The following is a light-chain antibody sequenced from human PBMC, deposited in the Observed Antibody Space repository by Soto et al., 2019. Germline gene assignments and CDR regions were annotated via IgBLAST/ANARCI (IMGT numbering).Light chain of an antibody. Sequence: DIPLTQSPSFLSASVGDRVTITCRASQGIRNYLAWYQQKPGKAPELLIYAASTLQSGVPSKFSGSGSGTEFTLTISSLQPEDFATYYCQHLNSYPVTFGGGTKVEIK. CDR1: QGIRNY. J-gene: IGKJ4*01. V-gene: IGKV1-9*01. CDR3: QHLNSYPVT. CDR2: AAS.